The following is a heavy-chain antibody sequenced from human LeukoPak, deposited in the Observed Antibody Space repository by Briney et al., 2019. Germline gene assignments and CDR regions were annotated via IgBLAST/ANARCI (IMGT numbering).Heavy chain of an antibody. D-gene: IGHD3-10*01. CDR3: AKDYGDYGSGSSFDY. Sequence: PGGSLRLSCAASGFTFSSYGMHWVRQAPGKGLEWVAFIRYDGSNKYYADSVKGRFTISRDNSKNTLYLQMNSLRAEDTAVYYCAKDYGDYGSGSSFDYWGRGTLVTVSS. CDR1: GFTFSSYG. J-gene: IGHJ4*02. CDR2: IRYDGSNK. V-gene: IGHV3-30*02.